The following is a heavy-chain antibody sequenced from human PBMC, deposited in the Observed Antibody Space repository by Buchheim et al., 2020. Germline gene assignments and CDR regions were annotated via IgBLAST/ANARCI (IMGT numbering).Heavy chain of an antibody. CDR1: GFSFSSYA. CDR3: AKGYCINGVCYTKYGLDV. V-gene: IGHV3-23*01. Sequence: EVQLLESGGGLVQPGGSLRLSCAASGFSFSSYAMSWVRQAPGKGLEWVSSINTGGGTYYADSVRGRFTVSRDNSKNTLSVQMNSLRAEDTAVYYCAKGYCINGVCYTKYGLDVGGRGTT. CDR2: INTGGGT. J-gene: IGHJ6*02. D-gene: IGHD2-8*01.